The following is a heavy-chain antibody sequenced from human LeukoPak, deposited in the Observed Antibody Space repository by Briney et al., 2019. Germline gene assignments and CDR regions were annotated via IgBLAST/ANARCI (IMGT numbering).Heavy chain of an antibody. J-gene: IGHJ4*02. D-gene: IGHD2-2*01. Sequence: GGSLRLSCAASGFTFSSYGMHWVRQAPGKGLEWVAVISYDGSNKYYADSVKGRFTISRDNSKNTLYLQMNSLRAEDTAVYYCARGVQYQLLRYFDYWGQGTLVTVSS. CDR3: ARGVQYQLLRYFDY. CDR2: ISYDGSNK. V-gene: IGHV3-30*03. CDR1: GFTFSSYG.